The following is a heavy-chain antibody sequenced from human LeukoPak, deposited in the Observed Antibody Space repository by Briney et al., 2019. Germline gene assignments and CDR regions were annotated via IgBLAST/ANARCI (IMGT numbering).Heavy chain of an antibody. CDR1: GFTVSSTY. D-gene: IGHD6-19*01. J-gene: IGHJ4*02. CDR3: AKECNLEIAVAGTIFDS. Sequence: GGSLRLSCAASGFTVSSTYMSWVRQAPGKGLEWVSVVYSGDTTYYADSVKGRFTISRDNSKNMIYLEMNSLRAEDTAVYYCAKECNLEIAVAGTIFDSWGQGTLVTVSS. V-gene: IGHV3-66*01. CDR2: VYSGDTT.